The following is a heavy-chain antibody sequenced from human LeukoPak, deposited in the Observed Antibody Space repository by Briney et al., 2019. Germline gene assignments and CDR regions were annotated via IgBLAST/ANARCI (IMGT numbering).Heavy chain of an antibody. Sequence: ASVKVSCKASGYTFTGYYMHWARQAPGQGLEWMGWINPNSGGTNYAQKFQGRVTMTRDTSISTAYMELSRLRSDDTAVYYCARTPGYSSSWYRKYNWFDPWGQGTLVTVSS. CDR2: INPNSGGT. D-gene: IGHD6-13*01. CDR3: ARTPGYSSSWYRKYNWFDP. V-gene: IGHV1-2*02. J-gene: IGHJ5*02. CDR1: GYTFTGYY.